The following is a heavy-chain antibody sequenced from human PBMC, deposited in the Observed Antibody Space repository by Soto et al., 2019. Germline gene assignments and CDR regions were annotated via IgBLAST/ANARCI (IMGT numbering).Heavy chain of an antibody. V-gene: IGHV1-46*01. Sequence: GASVKVSCKASGYTFTSYYMHWVRQAPGQGLEWMGIINPSGGSTSYAQKFQGRVTMTRDTSTSTVYMELSSLRSEDTAVYYCARGSGIEAAGTGLVYWGQGTLVTVSS. CDR1: GYTFTSYY. CDR2: INPSGGST. J-gene: IGHJ4*02. D-gene: IGHD6-13*01. CDR3: ARGSGIEAAGTGLVY.